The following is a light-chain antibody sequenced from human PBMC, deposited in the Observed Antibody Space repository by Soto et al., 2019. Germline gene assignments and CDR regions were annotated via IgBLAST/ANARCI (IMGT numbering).Light chain of an antibody. J-gene: IGKJ3*01. CDR1: QELKTY. Sequence: IQLTHSPSSLSAYVGDRVSITCRASQELKTYIAWYQQKQGKAPKLLISGTFTLQSGVPARFNCSGSGTDLTLTISRMQPEDFATYYCQHLNNYPPFTFGPGTQEDLE. CDR3: QHLNNYPPFT. V-gene: IGKV1-9*01. CDR2: GTF.